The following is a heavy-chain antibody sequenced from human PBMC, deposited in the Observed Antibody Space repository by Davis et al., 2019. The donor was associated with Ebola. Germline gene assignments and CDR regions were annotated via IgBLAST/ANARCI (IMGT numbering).Heavy chain of an antibody. V-gene: IGHV3-21*01. CDR1: GFTFSSYR. J-gene: IGHJ6*01. CDR3: ARREEYSSRVYPRDYYYGMDV. Sequence: GESLKISCVASGFTFSSYRMNWVRQAPGKGLEWVACISTSSSHIDYTDSVKGRFTISRDNAKNSLNLQMNSLRVEDTAVYYCARREEYSSRVYPRDYYYGMDVWGQGTTVTVSS. D-gene: IGHD6-6*01. CDR2: ISTSSSHI.